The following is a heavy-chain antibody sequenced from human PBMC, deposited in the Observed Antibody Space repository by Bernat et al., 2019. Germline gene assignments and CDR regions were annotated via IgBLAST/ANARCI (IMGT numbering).Heavy chain of an antibody. Sequence: QVQLVESGGGVVQPGRSLRLSCAASGFTFSSYGMHWVRQAPGKGLEWVAVISYDGSNKYYADSVKGRFTISRDNSKNTLYLQMNSLRAADTAVYYCAKEYVAARPFGMDVWGQGTTVTVSS. CDR3: AKEYVAARPFGMDV. V-gene: IGHV3-30*18. D-gene: IGHD6-6*01. CDR1: GFTFSSYG. J-gene: IGHJ6*02. CDR2: ISYDGSNK.